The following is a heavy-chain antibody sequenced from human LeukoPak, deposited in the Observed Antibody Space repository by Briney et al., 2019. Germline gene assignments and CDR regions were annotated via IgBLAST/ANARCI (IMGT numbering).Heavy chain of an antibody. J-gene: IGHJ6*03. CDR3: ARLKLGFGSGYDYPYYKDV. CDR1: GYSFTSYW. CDR2: IYPGDSDT. Sequence: GESLKISCKGSGYSFTSYWIGWVRQMPGKGLEWMGIIYPGDSDTRYSPSFQGQVTISADKSISTAYLQWSSLKASDTAMYYCARLKLGFGSGYDYPYYKDVWGKGTTVTVSS. V-gene: IGHV5-51*01. D-gene: IGHD5-12*01.